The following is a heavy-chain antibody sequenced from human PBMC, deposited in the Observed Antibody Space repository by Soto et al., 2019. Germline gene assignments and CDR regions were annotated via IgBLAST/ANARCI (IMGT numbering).Heavy chain of an antibody. Sequence: QVQLVQSGAEVKKPGASVKVSCKASGYTFPSYGISWVRQAPGQGLEWMGWISAYNGNANYAQRFQGRVTMTTDTSTSTAYVALRSLRSADTAVYYCARDRGAYGMDVWGQGTTVTVSS. V-gene: IGHV1-18*01. CDR2: ISAYNGNA. J-gene: IGHJ6*02. CDR1: GYTFPSYG. CDR3: ARDRGAYGMDV.